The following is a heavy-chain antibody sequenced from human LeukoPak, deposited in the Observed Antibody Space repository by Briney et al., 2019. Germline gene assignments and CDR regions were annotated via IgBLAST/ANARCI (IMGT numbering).Heavy chain of an antibody. J-gene: IGHJ4*02. CDR2: IYFGGSS. CDR1: GGSISSSNNY. V-gene: IGHV4-39*01. D-gene: IGHD1-1*01. Sequence: KPSETLSLTCSVSGGSISSSNNYWGWIRQPPGKGLEWTGSIYFGGSSYYSPSLKSRVTISVYTSKTQFSLKLDSVTAADTAVYYCATRQVVPLFYFDYWGRGTLVTVSS. CDR3: ATRQVVPLFYFDY.